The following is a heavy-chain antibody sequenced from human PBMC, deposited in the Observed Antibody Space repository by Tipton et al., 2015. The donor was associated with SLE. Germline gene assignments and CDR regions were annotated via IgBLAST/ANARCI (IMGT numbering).Heavy chain of an antibody. CDR2: INHTGST. D-gene: IGHD3-10*01. V-gene: IGHV4-34*01. J-gene: IGHJ4*02. CDR3: ALKRGWFGELLHY. Sequence: TLSLTCAVYGGSFSGYNWSWTRQPPGKGLQWIGEINHTGSTNYSPSLKSRVTISVDTSKNQFSLKLSSVTAADTAVYYCALKRGWFGELLHYWGQGTLVTVSS. CDR1: GGSFSGYN.